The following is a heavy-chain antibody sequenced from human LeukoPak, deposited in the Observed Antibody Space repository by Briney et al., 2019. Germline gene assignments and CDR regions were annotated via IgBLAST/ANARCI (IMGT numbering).Heavy chain of an antibody. CDR3: ARGGSGSYSPFDN. D-gene: IGHD1-26*01. CDR2: IYSGGST. Sequence: GSLRLSCAASGFTVSSNYMSWVRQAPGKGLEWVSVIYSGGSTYYADSVKGRFTISRDNSKNTLYLQMNSLRAEDTAVYYCARGGSGSYSPFDNWGQGTLSPSPQ. CDR1: GFTVSSNY. V-gene: IGHV3-66*01. J-gene: IGHJ4*02.